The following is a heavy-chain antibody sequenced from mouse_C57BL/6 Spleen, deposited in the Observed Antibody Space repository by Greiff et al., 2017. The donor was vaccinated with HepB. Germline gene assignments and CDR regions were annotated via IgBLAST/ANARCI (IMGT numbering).Heavy chain of an antibody. CDR1: GYSITSGYS. Sequence: EVQRVESGPGLVKPSQSLSLTCSVTGYSITSGYSWNWIRQFPGNKLEWMGYISYDGSNNYNPSLKNRISITRDTSKNQFFLKLNSVTTEDTATYYCARGPNYFDYWGQGTTLTVSS. CDR2: ISYDGSN. V-gene: IGHV3-6*01. J-gene: IGHJ2*01. D-gene: IGHD6-5*01. CDR3: ARGPNYFDY.